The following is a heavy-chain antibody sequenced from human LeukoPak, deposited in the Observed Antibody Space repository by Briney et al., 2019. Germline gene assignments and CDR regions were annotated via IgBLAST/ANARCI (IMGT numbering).Heavy chain of an antibody. Sequence: SETLSLTCTVSGGSISSSSYYWGWIRQPPGKGLEWIGYIYYSGSTNYNPSLKSRVTISVDTSKNQFSLNLSSVTAADTAVYYCARGAAGTRDYWGQGTLVTVSS. CDR2: IYYSGST. D-gene: IGHD6-13*01. CDR3: ARGAAGTRDY. CDR1: GGSISSSSYY. J-gene: IGHJ4*02. V-gene: IGHV4-61*05.